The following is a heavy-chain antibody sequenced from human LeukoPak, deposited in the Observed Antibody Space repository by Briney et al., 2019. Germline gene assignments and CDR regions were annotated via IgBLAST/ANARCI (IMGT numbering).Heavy chain of an antibody. J-gene: IGHJ1*01. D-gene: IGHD3-22*01. CDR3: ARAYDSSGYWPEYFHH. CDR1: GFAVSNNY. CDR2: IYGGGSI. Sequence: QPGGSLRLSCAASGFAVSNNYMSWVRQAPGKGLEWVSIIYGGGSIYYADSVNGRFTISRHNSKNTLFLQMNSLRTEDTAVYYCARAYDSSGYWPEYFHHWGQGTLVTVSS. V-gene: IGHV3-53*04.